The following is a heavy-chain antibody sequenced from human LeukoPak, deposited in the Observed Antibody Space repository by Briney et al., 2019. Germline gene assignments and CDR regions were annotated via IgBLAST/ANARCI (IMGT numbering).Heavy chain of an antibody. CDR3: AKDYYDSSGYYAPPYYFDY. V-gene: IGHV3-23*01. J-gene: IGHJ4*02. CDR1: RFTFSSYA. D-gene: IGHD3-22*01. CDR2: ISGSGGST. Sequence: GGSLRLSCAASRFTFSSYAMSWVRQAPGKGLEWVSAISGSGGSTYYADSVKGRFTISRDNSKNTLYLQMNSLRAEDTAVYYCAKDYYDSSGYYAPPYYFDYWGQGTLVTVSS.